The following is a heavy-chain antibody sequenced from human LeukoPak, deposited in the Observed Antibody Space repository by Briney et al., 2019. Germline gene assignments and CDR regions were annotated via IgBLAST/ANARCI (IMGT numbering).Heavy chain of an antibody. CDR1: GGSVGSGSYY. J-gene: IGHJ6*04. CDR2: IYYSGST. D-gene: IGHD3-10*01. Sequence: KPSETLSLTCTVSGGSVGSGSYYWSWIRQPPGKGLEWIGYIYYSGSTNYNPSLKSRVTISVDTSKNQFSLKLSSVTAADTAVYYCARGPSSRGVIIKNYYYYGMDVWGKGTTVTVSS. V-gene: IGHV4-61*01. CDR3: ARGPSSRGVIIKNYYYYGMDV.